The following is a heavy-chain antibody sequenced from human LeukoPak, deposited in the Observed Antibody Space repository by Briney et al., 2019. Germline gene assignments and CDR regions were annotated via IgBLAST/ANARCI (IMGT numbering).Heavy chain of an antibody. D-gene: IGHD3-9*01. Sequence: GGSLRLSCAASGFTVSTNYMTWVRKAPGKGLEWVSVFYSDGSTYYADSVKGRFTISRDNSKNTLYLQMNSLRAEDTAVYYCAKGLRYFDWPPSESDYWGQGTLVTVSS. CDR2: FYSDGST. CDR3: AKGLRYFDWPPSESDY. V-gene: IGHV3-66*01. CDR1: GFTVSTNY. J-gene: IGHJ4*02.